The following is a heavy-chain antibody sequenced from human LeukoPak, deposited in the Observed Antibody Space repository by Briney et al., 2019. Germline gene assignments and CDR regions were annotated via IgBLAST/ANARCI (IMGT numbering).Heavy chain of an antibody. CDR2: IIPIFGTA. J-gene: IGHJ5*02. CDR1: GGTFSSYA. V-gene: IGHV1-69*05. D-gene: IGHD7-27*01. CDR3: ARDLGRLLTGDNWFDP. Sequence: SVKVSCKASGGTFSSYAISWVRQAPGQGLEWMGGIIPIFGTANYAQKFQGRVTITTDESTSTAYMELSSLRSEDTAVYYCARDLGRLLTGDNWFDPWGQGTLVTLSS.